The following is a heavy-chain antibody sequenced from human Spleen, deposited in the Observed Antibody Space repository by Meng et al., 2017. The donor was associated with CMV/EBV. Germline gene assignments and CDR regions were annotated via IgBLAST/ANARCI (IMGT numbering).Heavy chain of an antibody. V-gene: IGHV1-8*02. D-gene: IGHD1-1*01. CDR3: ARGDPGTPDY. Sequence: ASVKVSCKASGYTFTSYGISWVRQAPGQGLEWMGWMNPNSGNTGYAQKFQGRVTMTRNTSISTAYMELSSLRSEDTAVYYCARGDPGTPDYWGQGTLVTVSS. J-gene: IGHJ4*02. CDR1: GYTFTSYG. CDR2: MNPNSGNT.